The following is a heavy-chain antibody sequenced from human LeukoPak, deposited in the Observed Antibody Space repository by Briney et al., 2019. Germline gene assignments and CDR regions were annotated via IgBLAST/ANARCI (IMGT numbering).Heavy chain of an antibody. CDR3: ARDPHIVVVVAATLNDAFDI. V-gene: IGHV3-74*01. CDR1: GFTFSSYW. Sequence: GGSLRLSCEASGFTFSSYWMHWVRQAPGKGLVWVSRIKGDGSSTDYAESVKGRFTISRDNAKNTVYLQMNSLRAEDTAVYYCARDPHIVVVVAATLNDAFDIWGQGTMVTVSS. D-gene: IGHD2-15*01. J-gene: IGHJ3*02. CDR2: IKGDGSST.